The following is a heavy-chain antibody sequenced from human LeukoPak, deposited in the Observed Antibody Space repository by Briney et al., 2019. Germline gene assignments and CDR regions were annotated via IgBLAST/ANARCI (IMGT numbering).Heavy chain of an antibody. V-gene: IGHV1-18*01. J-gene: IGHJ3*02. CDR1: GYSFPNYG. Sequence: ASVKVSCKASGYSFPNYGINWVRQAPGQGLEWMGWISAYNGNTNYAQKLQGRVTMTTDTSTSTAYMELRSLRSDDTAVYYCARGLYYGSGSYNWVGAFDIWGQGTMVTVSS. CDR2: ISAYNGNT. D-gene: IGHD3-10*01. CDR3: ARGLYYGSGSYNWVGAFDI.